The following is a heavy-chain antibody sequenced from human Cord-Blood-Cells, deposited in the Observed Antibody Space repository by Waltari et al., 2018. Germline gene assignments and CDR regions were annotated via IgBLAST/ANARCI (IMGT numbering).Heavy chain of an antibody. D-gene: IGHD6-6*01. CDR2: IIPIFGTA. CDR1: GGTFSSYA. CDR3: ARSRGPPYSSSSEWYFDL. V-gene: IGHV1-69*01. J-gene: IGHJ2*01. Sequence: QVQLVQSGAEVKKPGSPVKVSCKASGGTFSSYAISSVRPAPGHGLEWMGGIIPIFGTANYAQKFQGRVTITADESTSTAYMELSSLRSEDTAVYYCARSRGPPYSSSSEWYFDLWGRGTLVTVSS.